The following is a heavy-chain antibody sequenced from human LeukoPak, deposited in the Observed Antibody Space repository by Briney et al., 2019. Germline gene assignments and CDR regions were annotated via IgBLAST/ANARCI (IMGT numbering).Heavy chain of an antibody. CDR1: GGSFSGYY. CDR3: ASIPWFRTAGDY. D-gene: IGHD3/OR15-3a*01. Sequence: PSETLSLTCAVYGGSFSGYYWSWIRQPPGKGLEWIGEINHSGSTNYNPSLKSRVTISVDTSKNQFSLKLSSVTAADTAVYYCASIPWFRTAGDYWGQGTLVTVSS. J-gene: IGHJ4*02. CDR2: INHSGST. V-gene: IGHV4-34*01.